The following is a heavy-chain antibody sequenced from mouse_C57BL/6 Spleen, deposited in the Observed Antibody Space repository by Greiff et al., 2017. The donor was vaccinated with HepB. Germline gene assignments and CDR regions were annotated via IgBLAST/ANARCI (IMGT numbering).Heavy chain of an antibody. CDR3: ARSGLGGYAMDY. J-gene: IGHJ4*01. D-gene: IGHD3-2*02. Sequence: VKLVESGAELARPGASVKLSCKASGYTFTSYGISWVKQRTGQGLEWIGEIYPRSGNTYYNEKFKGKATLTADKSSSTAYMELRSLTSEDSAVYFCARSGLGGYAMDYWGQGTSVTVSS. CDR1: GYTFTSYG. CDR2: IYPRSGNT. V-gene: IGHV1-81*01.